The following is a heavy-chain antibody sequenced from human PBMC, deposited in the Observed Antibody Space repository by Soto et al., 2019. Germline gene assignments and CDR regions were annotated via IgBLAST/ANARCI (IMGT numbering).Heavy chain of an antibody. D-gene: IGHD2-8*01. V-gene: IGHV1-69*01. Sequence: QVQLVQSGAEVKKPGSSVKVSCKASGGTFSSYAISWVRQAPGQGLEWMGGIIPIFGTANYAQKFQGRVTITADESTCTAHMELSSLRSEDTAVYYCASGDSGLLVDAHLDYWGQGTLVTVSS. CDR1: GGTFSSYA. CDR3: ASGDSGLLVDAHLDY. CDR2: IIPIFGTA. J-gene: IGHJ4*02.